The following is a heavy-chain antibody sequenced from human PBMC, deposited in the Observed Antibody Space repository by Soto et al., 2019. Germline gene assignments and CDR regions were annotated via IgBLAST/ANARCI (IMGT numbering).Heavy chain of an antibody. CDR3: ARDGDYDSSGYGAFDI. D-gene: IGHD3-22*01. V-gene: IGHV3-21*01. J-gene: IGHJ3*02. Sequence: XGSLRLSCAASGFTFSSYSMNWVRQAPGKGLEWVSSISSSSSYIYYADSVKGRFTISRDNAKNSLYLQMNSLRAEDTAVYYCARDGDYDSSGYGAFDIWGQGTMVTVS. CDR2: ISSSSSYI. CDR1: GFTFSSYS.